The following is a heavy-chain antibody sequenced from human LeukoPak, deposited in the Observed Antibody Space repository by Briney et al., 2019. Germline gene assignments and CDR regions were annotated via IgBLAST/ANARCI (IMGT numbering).Heavy chain of an antibody. CDR2: ITRGSIYT. V-gene: IGHV3-21*01. CDR3: ARDAIPYYDILTGQIDY. D-gene: IGHD3-9*01. J-gene: IGHJ4*02. Sequence: GGSLRLSCAASGFTFSNYNMNWVRQTPGKGLEWVSSITRGSIYTFYADSVKGRFTISRDNAKNSLYLQMNSLRAEDTAVYYCARDAIPYYDILTGQIDYWGQGTLVTVSS. CDR1: GFTFSNYN.